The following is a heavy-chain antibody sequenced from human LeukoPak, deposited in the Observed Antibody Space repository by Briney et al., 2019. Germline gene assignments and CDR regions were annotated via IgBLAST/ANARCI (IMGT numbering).Heavy chain of an antibody. CDR2: IYYSGST. Sequence: SETLSLTCTVSGASISSTTYYWGWIRQPPRKGLEWIASIYYSGSTYYNPSLKSRVTISVDTSKKQFSLQLSSVTAADTAVYFCARGPYSYDSSGAFDIWGRGTMVTVSS. J-gene: IGHJ3*02. V-gene: IGHV4-39*07. CDR3: ARGPYSYDSSGAFDI. CDR1: GASISSTTYY. D-gene: IGHD3-22*01.